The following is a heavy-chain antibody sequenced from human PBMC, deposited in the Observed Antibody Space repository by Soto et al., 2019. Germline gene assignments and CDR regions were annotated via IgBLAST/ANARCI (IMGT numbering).Heavy chain of an antibody. CDR1: GLTVGDDG. V-gene: IGHV3-49*03. CDR2: IRAKAHGGTV. J-gene: IGHJ1*01. Sequence: GGSLRLSCTASGLTVGDDGMSWFRQAPGKGLEWVSFIRAKAHGGTVEYAASVKDRFIMSRDDSRSIAYLQMNSLKTEDTAMYYCTGNYWKHWGQGTLVTVSS. D-gene: IGHD1-1*01. CDR3: TGNYWKH.